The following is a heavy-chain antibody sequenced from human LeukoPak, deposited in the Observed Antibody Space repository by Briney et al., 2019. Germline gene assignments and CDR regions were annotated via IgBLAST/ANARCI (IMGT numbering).Heavy chain of an antibody. D-gene: IGHD5-24*01. CDR2: IKSDGSST. Sequence: GGSLRLSCAVSGFTFSSYWMHWVRQAPGKGLVWVSRIKSDGSSTSYADSVKGRFTISRDNAKNSLYLQMNSLRAEDTAVYYCARGDGYGMDVWGQGTAVTVSS. J-gene: IGHJ6*02. CDR3: ARGDGYGMDV. CDR1: GFTFSSYW. V-gene: IGHV3-74*01.